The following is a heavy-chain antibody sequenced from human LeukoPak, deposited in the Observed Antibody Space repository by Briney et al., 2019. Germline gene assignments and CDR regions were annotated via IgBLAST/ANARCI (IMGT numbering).Heavy chain of an antibody. CDR3: ARDLKPYNWKLLSHMDV. Sequence: ASVKVSCKASGGTFSSYAISWVRQAPGQGLEWMGGIIPILGTANYAQKFQGRVTITADESTTTAYMELSSLRSEDTAVYYCARDLKPYNWKLLSHMDVWGKGTTVTVS. CDR1: GGTFSSYA. CDR2: IIPILGTA. V-gene: IGHV1-69*13. J-gene: IGHJ6*03. D-gene: IGHD1-20*01.